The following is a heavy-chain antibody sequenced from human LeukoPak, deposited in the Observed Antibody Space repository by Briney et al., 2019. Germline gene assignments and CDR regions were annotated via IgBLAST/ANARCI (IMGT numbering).Heavy chain of an antibody. Sequence: GGSLRLSCAASGFTFSTAWMSRVRQAPGKGLEWVVRIKSKTDGGTTDYAAPVKGRFTISRDDSKNTLYLQMNSLKTEDTAVYYCTTDRGYCGGDCSPHWGQGTLVTVAS. V-gene: IGHV3-15*01. J-gene: IGHJ4*02. CDR2: IKSKTDGGTT. CDR1: GFTFSTAW. CDR3: TTDRGYCGGDCSPH. D-gene: IGHD2-21*02.